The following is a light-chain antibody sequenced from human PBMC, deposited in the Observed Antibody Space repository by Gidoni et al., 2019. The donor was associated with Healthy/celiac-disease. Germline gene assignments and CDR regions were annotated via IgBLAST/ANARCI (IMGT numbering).Light chain of an antibody. CDR2: AAS. V-gene: IGKV1-9*01. CDR1: QGISSY. CDR3: QQLNSYPLT. J-gene: IGKJ4*01. Sequence: QFTPSPSFLSASVGDRVTITCRASQGISSYLDWYQQKPGKAPKLLIYAASTLQSGVPSRFSGSGSGTEFTLTISSLQPEDFATYYCQQLNSYPLTFGGGTKVEIK.